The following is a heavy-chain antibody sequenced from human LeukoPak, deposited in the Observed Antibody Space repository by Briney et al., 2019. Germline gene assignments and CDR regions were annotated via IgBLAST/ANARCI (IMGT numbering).Heavy chain of an antibody. V-gene: IGHV3-48*04. CDR1: GFTFSNSG. CDR3: ARDGGYMDV. D-gene: IGHD3-3*01. CDR2: ISSSSSTI. Sequence: GGSLRLSCVASGFTFSNSGMNWVRQAPGKGLEWVSYISSSSSTIYYADSVKGRFTISRDNAKNSLYLQMNSLRAEDTAVYYCARDGGYMDVWGKGTTVTVSS. J-gene: IGHJ6*03.